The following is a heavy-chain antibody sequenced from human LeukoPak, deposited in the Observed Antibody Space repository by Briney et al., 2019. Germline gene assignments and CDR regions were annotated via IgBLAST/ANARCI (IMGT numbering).Heavy chain of an antibody. CDR1: GFTFSSYG. J-gene: IGHJ4*02. CDR2: ISYDGSNK. CDR3: AKDGDGSADY. V-gene: IGHV3-30*18. Sequence: GGSLRLSCAASGFTFSSYGMHWVRQAPGKGLEWVAVISYDGSNKYYADSVKGRFTISRDNSKNTLYLQMNSLRAEDTAVYYCAKDGDGSADYWGQGTLVTASS. D-gene: IGHD3-10*01.